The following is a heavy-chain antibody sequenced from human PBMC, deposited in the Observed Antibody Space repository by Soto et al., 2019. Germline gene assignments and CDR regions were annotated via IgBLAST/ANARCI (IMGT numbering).Heavy chain of an antibody. D-gene: IGHD2-15*01. CDR1: GGSITSSEYY. CDR2: INHSGST. J-gene: IGHJ5*02. CDR3: ARAHTPSGRHRRGWFDP. V-gene: IGHV4-34*01. Sequence: SETLSLTCTVSGGSITSSEYYWSWIRQPPGKGLEWIGEINHSGSTNYNPSLKSRVTISVDTSKNQFSLKLSSVTAADTAVYYCARAHTPSGRHRRGWFDPWGQGTLVTVSS.